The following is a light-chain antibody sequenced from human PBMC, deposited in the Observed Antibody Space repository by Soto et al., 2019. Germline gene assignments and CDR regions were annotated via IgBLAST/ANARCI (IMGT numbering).Light chain of an antibody. J-gene: IGKJ1*01. CDR3: LQHYVYPWT. CDR1: QDISRF. CDR2: LAT. Sequence: DIQMTQSPSAVSASVGDRVTITCRASQDISRFLAWFQQNPGKVPKRLVYLATALQNGAPSRFSGSGSGTEFNFTISSLQPEDFATYYCLQHYVYPWTFGQGTKVDIK. V-gene: IGKV1-17*03.